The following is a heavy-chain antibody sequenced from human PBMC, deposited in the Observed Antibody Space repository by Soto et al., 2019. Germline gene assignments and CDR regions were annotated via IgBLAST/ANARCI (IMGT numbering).Heavy chain of an antibody. CDR2: ISYGGNSK. J-gene: IGHJ4*02. V-gene: IGHV3-30*03. D-gene: IGHD3-22*01. CDR3: TREAFEDGRGYYDY. Sequence: QVQLVESGGGVVQPGTSLRLSCAASGFTFSSSVMHWVRQAPGKGLEWMAIISYGGNSKYYADSVKGRFTISRDNSESTLYLQMNSLRVEDTAVYYCTREAFEDGRGYYDYWGQGALVSVSS. CDR1: GFTFSSSV.